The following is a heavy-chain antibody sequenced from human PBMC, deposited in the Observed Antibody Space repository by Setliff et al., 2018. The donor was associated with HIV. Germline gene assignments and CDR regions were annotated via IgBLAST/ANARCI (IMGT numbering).Heavy chain of an antibody. V-gene: IGHV3-43*01. Sequence: PGGSLRLSCAASGFTFDDYTMHWVRQRPGKGLEWVSLINWDDDNTYFADSVKGRFTISRDNSKNTLYLQMSSLKVDDTAIYFCAKALYGHSSAVGPDFWGQGTLVTVSS. D-gene: IGHD4-17*01. J-gene: IGHJ4*02. CDR2: INWDDDNT. CDR3: AKALYGHSSAVGPDF. CDR1: GFTFDDYT.